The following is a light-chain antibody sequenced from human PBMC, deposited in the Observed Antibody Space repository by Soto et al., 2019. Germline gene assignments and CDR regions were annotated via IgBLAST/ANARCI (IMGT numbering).Light chain of an antibody. J-gene: IGKJ2*01. CDR3: QQYNNWPPYT. Sequence: EIVMTQSPATLSVSPGERATLSCRASQSVNSNLAWYQQKPGQAPSLLIYGASTRATGVPARFSGSGSGTEFTLTLSSLQSEDFAFYYCQQYNNWPPYTFGQGTKLELK. V-gene: IGKV3-15*01. CDR2: GAS. CDR1: QSVNSN.